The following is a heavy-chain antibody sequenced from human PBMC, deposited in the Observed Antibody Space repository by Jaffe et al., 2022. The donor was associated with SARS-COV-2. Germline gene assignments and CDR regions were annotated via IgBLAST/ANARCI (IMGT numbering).Heavy chain of an antibody. J-gene: IGHJ5*02. CDR3: GSGAWVVSWFDP. V-gene: IGHV4-39*01. CDR1: GGSISSSSYY. Sequence: QLQLQESGPGLVKPSETLSLTCTVSGGSISSSSYYWGWIRQPPGKGLEWIGSIYYSGSTYYNPSLKSRVTISVDTSKNQFSLKLSSVTAADTAVYYCGSGAWVVSWFDPWGQGTLVTVSS. D-gene: IGHD2-15*01. CDR2: IYYSGST.